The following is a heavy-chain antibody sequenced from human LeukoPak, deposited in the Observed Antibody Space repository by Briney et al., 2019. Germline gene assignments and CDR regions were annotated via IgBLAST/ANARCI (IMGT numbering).Heavy chain of an antibody. V-gene: IGHV3-21*01. CDR2: ISSGSTYI. D-gene: IGHD5-18*01. CDR1: GFTFTTYN. J-gene: IGHJ4*02. CDR3: ARENSYTAMVTQFDY. Sequence: GGSLRLSCAASGFTFTTYNMNWVRQAPGKGLEWVSSISSGSTYIYYADSVKGRFTISRDNAKNSLYLQMNSLRAEDTAVYYCARENSYTAMVTQFDYWGQGTMVTVSS.